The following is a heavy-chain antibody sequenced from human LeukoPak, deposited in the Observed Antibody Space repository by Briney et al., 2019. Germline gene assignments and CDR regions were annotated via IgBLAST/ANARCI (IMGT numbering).Heavy chain of an antibody. Sequence: ASVKASCKVSGYTLTELSMHWVRQAPAKGLEWMGGFDPEDGEKLYAQKFQGRVTMTEDTSTDTAYMELSSLRSEGTAVYYCATGRDYYDSSGYSPFDPWGRGTLVSVSS. CDR3: ATGRDYYDSSGYSPFDP. V-gene: IGHV1-24*01. D-gene: IGHD3-22*01. J-gene: IGHJ5*02. CDR2: FDPEDGEK. CDR1: GYTLTELS.